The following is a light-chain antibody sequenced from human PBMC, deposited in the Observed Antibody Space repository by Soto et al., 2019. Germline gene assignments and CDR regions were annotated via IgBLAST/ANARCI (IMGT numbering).Light chain of an antibody. CDR2: AAS. V-gene: IGKV1-39*01. Sequence: DIQMTQSPSSLSASLGDRVTITCRASQSISSYLNCYQQKPGKAPKLLIYAASSLQSGVPSRFSGSGPGTDFTLTISSLQPEDFATYYCQQSYSTPRTFGQGTKVDI. J-gene: IGKJ1*01. CDR3: QQSYSTPRT. CDR1: QSISSY.